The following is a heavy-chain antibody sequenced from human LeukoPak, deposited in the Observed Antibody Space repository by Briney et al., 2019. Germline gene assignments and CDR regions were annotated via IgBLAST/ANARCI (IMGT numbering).Heavy chain of an antibody. CDR3: ARDSILTTMVRGVLYNWFDP. CDR1: GFTFGSYG. CDR2: ISSSSSYI. V-gene: IGHV3-21*04. J-gene: IGHJ5*02. Sequence: GGSLRLSCVASGFTFGSYGMSWVRQAPGKGLEWVSSISSSSSYIYYADSVKGRFTISRDNAKNSLYLQMNSLRAEDTAVYYCARDSILTTMVRGVLYNWFDPWGQGTLVTVSS. D-gene: IGHD3-10*01.